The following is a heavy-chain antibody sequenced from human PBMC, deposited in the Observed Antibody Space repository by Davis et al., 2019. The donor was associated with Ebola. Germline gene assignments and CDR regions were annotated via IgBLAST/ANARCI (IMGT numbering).Heavy chain of an antibody. CDR2: IIPIFGTA. Sequence: SVKVSCKASGYTFTSYGITWVRQAPGQGLEWMGGIIPIFGTANYAQKFQGRVTITRDTSASTAYMELSSLRSEDTAVYYCARGDYYDSSGYYYYYYGMDVWGKGTTVTVSS. CDR3: ARGDYYDSSGYYYYYYGMDV. V-gene: IGHV1-69*05. D-gene: IGHD3-22*01. J-gene: IGHJ6*04. CDR1: GYTFTSYG.